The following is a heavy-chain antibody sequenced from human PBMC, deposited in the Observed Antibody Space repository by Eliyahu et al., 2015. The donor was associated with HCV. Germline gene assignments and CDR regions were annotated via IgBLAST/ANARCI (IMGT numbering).Heavy chain of an antibody. CDR2: ISVSGNTI. D-gene: IGHD5/OR15-5a*01. V-gene: IGHV3-48*03. CDR1: EFXLYDYE. CDR3: ARDPPQGLNDGFDV. Sequence: EVQLVESGGGLVQPGGSLXLSCAASEFXLYDYEMNWVRQAPGKGLEWISYISVSGNTIYYADSVKGRFTISRDYAKNSLFLEMNSLRAEDTALYYCARDPPQGLNDGFDVWGRGTMVTVSS. J-gene: IGHJ3*01.